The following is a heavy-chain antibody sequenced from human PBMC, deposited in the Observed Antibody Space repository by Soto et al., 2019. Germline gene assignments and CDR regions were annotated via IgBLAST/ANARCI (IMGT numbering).Heavy chain of an antibody. J-gene: IGHJ5*02. CDR3: ARAYLGYCSSTSCHGAWFDP. CDR1: GGTFSSYA. CDR2: IIPIFGTA. Sequence: QVQLVQSGAEVKKPGSSVNVSCTASGGTFSSYAISWVRQAPGQGLEWMGGIIPIFGTANYAQKFQGRVTITADESTSTAYMELSSLRSEDTAVYYCARAYLGYCSSTSCHGAWFDPWGQGTLVTVSS. V-gene: IGHV1-69*01. D-gene: IGHD2-2*01.